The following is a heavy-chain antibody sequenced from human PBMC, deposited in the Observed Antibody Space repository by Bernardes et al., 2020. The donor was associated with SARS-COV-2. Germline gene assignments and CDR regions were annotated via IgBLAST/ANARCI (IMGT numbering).Heavy chain of an antibody. V-gene: IGHV3-23*01. CDR3: ARGGYGDYHYPMK. CDR2: ITHTGTNK. Sequence: GSLRLSYAASAFVLSSHSMTCVRQAAGKGLQWIFVITHTGTNKYHADSVKGRFTTSGDNSKNTPYLQMNSLRSKDTAIYYCARGGYGDYHYPMKWGQGTLVTDSS. CDR1: AFVLSSHS. D-gene: IGHD4-17*01. J-gene: IGHJ4*02.